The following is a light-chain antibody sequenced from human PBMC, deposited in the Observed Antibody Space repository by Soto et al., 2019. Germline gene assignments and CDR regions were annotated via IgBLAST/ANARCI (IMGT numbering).Light chain of an antibody. CDR2: DAY. V-gene: IGKV3D-20*01. CDR3: QQYGSSPS. CDR1: QRVSTNY. J-gene: IGKJ4*01. Sequence: EIVLTQSPATLSLSPGERATLYCGASQRVSTNYLAWYQQKPGLAPRLLIYDAYIRATGISDRFSGSGSGTDFILTISRLEPEDFALYYCQQYGSSPSFGGGTKVEIK.